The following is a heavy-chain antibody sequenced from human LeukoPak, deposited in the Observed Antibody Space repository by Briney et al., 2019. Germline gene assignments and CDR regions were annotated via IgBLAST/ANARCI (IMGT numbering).Heavy chain of an antibody. J-gene: IGHJ6*02. Sequence: GGFLRLSCAASGFTFSSYTMNWVRQAPGKGLEWVSSISGSSSYIYYGDTVKGRFTISRDNAKNSLYLQMNSLRAEDTAVYYCARALRGGEWLVDYYYGMDVWGQGTTVIVFS. CDR2: ISGSSSYI. CDR3: ARALRGGEWLVDYYYGMDV. D-gene: IGHD6-19*01. V-gene: IGHV3-21*01. CDR1: GFTFSSYT.